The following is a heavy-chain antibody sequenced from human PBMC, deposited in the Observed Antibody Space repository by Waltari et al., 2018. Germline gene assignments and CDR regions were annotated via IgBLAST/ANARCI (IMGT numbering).Heavy chain of an antibody. Sequence: QVTLKESGPVLVKPTETLTLTCTVSGFSLSNARMGVSWIRQPPGKALEWLAHIFSNDEKSYSTSLKSRRTISKDTSKSQVVLTMTNMDPVDTATYYCARTPAPTYYYGMDVWGQGTTVTVSS. CDR3: ARTPAPTYYYGMDV. CDR2: IFSNDEK. V-gene: IGHV2-26*01. J-gene: IGHJ6*02. CDR1: GFSLSNARMG.